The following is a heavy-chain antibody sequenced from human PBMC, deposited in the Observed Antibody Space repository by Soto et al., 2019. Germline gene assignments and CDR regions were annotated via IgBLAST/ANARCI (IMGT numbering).Heavy chain of an antibody. D-gene: IGHD6-19*01. J-gene: IGHJ6*02. CDR1: GFTFTSSA. CDR2: IVVGSGNT. CDR3: AADRSSGWSYYYYYYGMDV. Sequence: SVKVSCKASGFTFTSSAVQWVRQARGQRLEWIGWIVVGSGNTNYAQKFQERVTITRDMSTSTAYMELSSLRSEDTAVYYCAADRSSGWSYYYYYYGMDVWGQGTTVTVSS. V-gene: IGHV1-58*01.